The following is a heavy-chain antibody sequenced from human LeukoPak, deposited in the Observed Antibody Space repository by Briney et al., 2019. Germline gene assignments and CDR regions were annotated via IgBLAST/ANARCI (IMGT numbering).Heavy chain of an antibody. CDR3: ARDLLKTIAALFDY. J-gene: IGHJ4*02. D-gene: IGHD6-13*01. Sequence: PGGSLRLSCAASGFTFSSYGMHWVRQAPGKGLEWVAVIWYDGSNKYYADSVKGRFTISRDNSKNTLYLQMNSLRAEDTAVYYCARDLLKTIAALFDYWGQGTLVTVSS. CDR2: IWYDGSNK. V-gene: IGHV3-33*01. CDR1: GFTFSSYG.